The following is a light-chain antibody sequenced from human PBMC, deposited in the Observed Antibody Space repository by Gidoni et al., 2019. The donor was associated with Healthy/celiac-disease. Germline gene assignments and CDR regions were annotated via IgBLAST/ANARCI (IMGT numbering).Light chain of an antibody. Sequence: SSELTQDPAVSVALGQTVRITCQGDSLRSYYASWYQQKPGQAPVLVIYGKNNRPSGILDRFSGSSSGNTASLTITGAQAEDEADYYCNSRDSSGNPVFGGGTKLTVL. V-gene: IGLV3-19*01. CDR1: SLRSYY. CDR3: NSRDSSGNPV. J-gene: IGLJ2*01. CDR2: GKN.